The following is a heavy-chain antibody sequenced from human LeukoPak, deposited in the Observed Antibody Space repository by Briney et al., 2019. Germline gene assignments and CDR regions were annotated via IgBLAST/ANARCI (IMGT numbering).Heavy chain of an antibody. CDR1: GFTFSSYE. V-gene: IGHV3-48*03. J-gene: IGHJ6*04. CDR2: ISSSGSTI. D-gene: IGHD2-2*01. CDR3: ARDRLYCSGTGCEENYYYGMDV. Sequence: GGSLRLSCAASGFTFSSYEMNWVRQAPGKGLEWVSYISSSGSTIYYADSVKGRFTISRDNAKNSLYLQMNSLRAEDTAVYYCARDRLYCSGTGCEENYYYGMDVWGKGTTVTVSS.